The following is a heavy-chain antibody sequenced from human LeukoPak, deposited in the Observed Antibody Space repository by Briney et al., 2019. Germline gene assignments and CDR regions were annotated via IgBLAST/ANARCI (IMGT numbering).Heavy chain of an antibody. Sequence: PSETLSLTCAVYGGSFSGYYWSWIRQSPGKGLEWIGEINHSGSTNYNPSLKSRVTISVDTSKNQFSLKLSSVTAADTAVYFCARDLNSRNYYDSAPYYPDAFDIWGLGTMVTVSS. V-gene: IGHV4-34*01. J-gene: IGHJ3*02. CDR3: ARDLNSRNYYDSAPYYPDAFDI. CDR1: GGSFSGYY. D-gene: IGHD3-22*01. CDR2: INHSGST.